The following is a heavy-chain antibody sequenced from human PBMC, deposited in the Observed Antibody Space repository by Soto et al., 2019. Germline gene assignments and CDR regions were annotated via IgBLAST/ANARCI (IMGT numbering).Heavy chain of an antibody. J-gene: IGHJ4*02. CDR2: INAGNGNT. V-gene: IGHV1-3*01. D-gene: IGHD3-10*01. Sequence: ASVKVSCKASGYTFTSYAMHWVRQAPGQRLEWMGWINAGNGNTKYSQKFQGRVTMTRDTSTSTVYMELSSLRSEDTAVYYCARDLYGSGSYSGPFDYWGQGTLVTVSS. CDR1: GYTFTSYA. CDR3: ARDLYGSGSYSGPFDY.